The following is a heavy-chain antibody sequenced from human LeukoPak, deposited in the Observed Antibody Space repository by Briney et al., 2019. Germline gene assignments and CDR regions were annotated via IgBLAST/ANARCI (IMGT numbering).Heavy chain of an antibody. D-gene: IGHD3-10*01. CDR1: GFTFSNSA. Sequence: PGGSLRLSCAASGFTFSNSAMSWVRQAPGKGLEWVSTISGSGGSTYYADSVKGRFTISRDNAKNSLYLQMNSLRAEDTAVYYCARELLWFGESLGDYFDYWGQGTLVTVSS. CDR2: ISGSGGST. V-gene: IGHV3-23*01. CDR3: ARELLWFGESLGDYFDY. J-gene: IGHJ4*02.